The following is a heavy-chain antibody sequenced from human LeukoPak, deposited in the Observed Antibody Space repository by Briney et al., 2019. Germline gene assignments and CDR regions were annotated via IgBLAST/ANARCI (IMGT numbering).Heavy chain of an antibody. D-gene: IGHD3-10*01. Sequence: GASVKVSCKASGYTFTGYYMHWVRQAPGQGLEWMGWINPNSGGTNYAQKFQGRVTMTRDTSISTAYMELSRLRSDDTAVYYCARFGELTIWFDAFDIWGQGTMVTVSS. CDR1: GYTFTGYY. V-gene: IGHV1-2*02. CDR2: INPNSGGT. CDR3: ARFGELTIWFDAFDI. J-gene: IGHJ3*02.